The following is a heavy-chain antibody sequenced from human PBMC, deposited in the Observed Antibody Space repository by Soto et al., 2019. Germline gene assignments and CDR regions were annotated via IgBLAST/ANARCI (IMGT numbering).Heavy chain of an antibody. D-gene: IGHD5-12*01. V-gene: IGHV4-59*08. CDR3: ARRWGYTLDY. J-gene: IGHJ4*01. CDR1: GGSISSYY. CDR2: IYYSGST. Sequence: QVQLQESGPGLVKPSETLSLTCTVSGGSISSYYWSWIRQPPGKGLEWIGYIYYSGSTNYNPSLKSRVTISVDTSKNQFSLKLSSVTAADTAVYYCARRWGYTLDYWGHGTLVTVSS.